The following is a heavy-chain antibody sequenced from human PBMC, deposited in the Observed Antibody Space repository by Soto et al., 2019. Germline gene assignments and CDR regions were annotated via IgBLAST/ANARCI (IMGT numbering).Heavy chain of an antibody. CDR3: AKFPRAKMATILFDY. Sequence: EVQLLESGGGLVQPGGSLRLSCAASGFTFSSYAMSWVRQAPGRGLEWVSAISGSGGSTYYADSVKGRFTISRDNSKNPLYLQMNSVRAEDTAVYYCAKFPRAKMATILFDYWGQGTLVTVSS. D-gene: IGHD5-12*01. V-gene: IGHV3-23*01. CDR2: ISGSGGST. J-gene: IGHJ4*02. CDR1: GFTFSSYA.